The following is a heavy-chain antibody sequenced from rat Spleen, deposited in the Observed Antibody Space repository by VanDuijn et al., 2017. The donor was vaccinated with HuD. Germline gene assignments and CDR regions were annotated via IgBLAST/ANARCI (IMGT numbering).Heavy chain of an antibody. CDR2: ISTSGGNT. V-gene: IGHV5S13*01. CDR1: GFTFSTFP. CDR3: ARQGYREFAY. D-gene: IGHD1-5*01. J-gene: IGHJ3*01. Sequence: EVQLVESGGGLVQPGRSLKLSCAVSGFTFSTFPMAWVRQAPTKGLEWVASISTSGGNTFFRDSVKGRFTLSRDNAKNTQYLQMDSLRSEDTATYYCARQGYREFAYWGQGTLVTVSS.